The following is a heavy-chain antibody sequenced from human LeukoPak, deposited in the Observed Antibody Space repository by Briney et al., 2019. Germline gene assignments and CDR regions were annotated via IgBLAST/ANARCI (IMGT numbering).Heavy chain of an antibody. V-gene: IGHV3-21*04. D-gene: IGHD2-21*02. CDR3: ARESDLRRYYGMDV. J-gene: IGHJ6*02. CDR1: GFTVSSNY. CDR2: VSTGSNYI. Sequence: PGGSLRLSCAASGFTVSSNYMSWVRQAPGKGLEWVSSVSTGSNYIYYADSVKGRFTISRDNDKNSLYLQMNSLRAEDTAVYYCARESDLRRYYGMDVWGQGTTVTVSS.